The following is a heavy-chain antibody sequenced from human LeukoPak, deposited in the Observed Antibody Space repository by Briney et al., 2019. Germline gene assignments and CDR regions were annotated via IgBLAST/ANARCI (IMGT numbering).Heavy chain of an antibody. J-gene: IGHJ4*02. CDR3: AKDFDFYGSGSYYDY. D-gene: IGHD3-10*01. CDR1: GFTFSSYA. Sequence: GGSLRLSCAASGFTFSSYAMSWVRQAPGKGLEWVSAISGSGGSTYYAGSVKGRFTISIDNSKNTLYLQMNSLRAEDTAVYYCAKDFDFYGSGSYYDYWGQGTLVTVSS. CDR2: ISGSGGST. V-gene: IGHV3-23*01.